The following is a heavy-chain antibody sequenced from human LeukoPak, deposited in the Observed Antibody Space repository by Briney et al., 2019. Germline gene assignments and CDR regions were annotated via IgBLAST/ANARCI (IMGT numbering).Heavy chain of an antibody. Sequence: PGGSLRLSCAASGFTFSTYALSWVRRAPGKGLEWVVSVSGPPSTKYYADSVKGRFTISRDNARNSLFLQMNGLGVEDTAVYYCARVKEHTCSSLFWGGPRPGPCYYYYMDVWGEGTTVTVSS. CDR3: ARVKEHTCSSLFWGGPRPGPCYYYYMDV. D-gene: IGHD3-16*01. CDR2: VSGPPSTK. J-gene: IGHJ6*03. V-gene: IGHV3-48*04. CDR1: GFTFSTYA.